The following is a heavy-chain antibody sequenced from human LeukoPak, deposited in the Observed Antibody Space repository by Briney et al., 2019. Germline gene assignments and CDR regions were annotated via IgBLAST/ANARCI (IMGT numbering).Heavy chain of an antibody. Sequence: SVKVSCKASGGTFNSSAITWVRQAPGQGLEWMGGIIPIFGTTSYAQKFQGRVTISADESTSTGYMELSSLRSEDTAVYYCARTAVWFGELAPLDYWGQGTLVTVSS. CDR1: GGTFNSSA. J-gene: IGHJ4*02. CDR3: ARTAVWFGELAPLDY. D-gene: IGHD3-10*01. CDR2: IIPIFGTT. V-gene: IGHV1-69*13.